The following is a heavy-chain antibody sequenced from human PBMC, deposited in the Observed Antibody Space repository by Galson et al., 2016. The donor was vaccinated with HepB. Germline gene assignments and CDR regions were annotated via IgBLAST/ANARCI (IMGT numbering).Heavy chain of an antibody. Sequence: SLRLSCAAPGFTFGDYAMSWFRQAPGKGLEWVGFIRSKAYGGTTEYAASVKGRFTISRDDSKSIAYLQMNSLKTENTAIYYCTKLGGSFQYSSSWYAFDIWGQGTLVTVSS. CDR1: GFTFGDYA. J-gene: IGHJ4*02. CDR2: IRSKAYGGTT. CDR3: TKLGGSFQYSSSWYAFDI. V-gene: IGHV3-49*03. D-gene: IGHD6-13*01.